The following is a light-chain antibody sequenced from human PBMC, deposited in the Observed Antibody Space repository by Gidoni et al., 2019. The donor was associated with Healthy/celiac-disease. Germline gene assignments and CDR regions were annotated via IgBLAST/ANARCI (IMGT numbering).Light chain of an antibody. V-gene: IGKV1-12*01. Sequence: DIQMPHPPSSVSASVGDRVTITCRASQGISSWLAWYQQKPGKAPKFLIYAASSLQSGVPSRFSGSGSGTGFTLTISSLQPGDFATYYCQQAHIFPFTFGGXTKVEIK. CDR2: AAS. CDR1: QGISSW. CDR3: QQAHIFPFT. J-gene: IGKJ4*01.